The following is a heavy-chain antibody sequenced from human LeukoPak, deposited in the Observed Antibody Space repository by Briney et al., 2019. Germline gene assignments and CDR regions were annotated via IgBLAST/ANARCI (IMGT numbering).Heavy chain of an antibody. CDR3: ARVRGAAGTGWFDP. CDR1: GFTCSSYS. V-gene: IGHV3-21*01. D-gene: IGHD7-27*01. Sequence: PGGSLRLSCAASGFTCSSYSMNWVRQAPVKGLEWVSSISSSSSYIYYADSVKGRFTISRDNAKNSLYLQMNSLRAEDTAVYYCARVRGAAGTGWFDPWGQGTLVTVSS. J-gene: IGHJ5*02. CDR2: ISSSSSYI.